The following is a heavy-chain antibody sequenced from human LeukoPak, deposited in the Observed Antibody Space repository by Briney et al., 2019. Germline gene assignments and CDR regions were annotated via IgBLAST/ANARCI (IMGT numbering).Heavy chain of an antibody. Sequence: ASVKVSCKASGYRFTDYFMHWVRQAPGQGLEWMRWINPNSGGTSYSQKFQDRVTMTRDTSISTAYMELSRLRSDDKAVYYCARDGYCSSTACAFDIWGQGTMVTVSS. J-gene: IGHJ3*02. CDR3: ARDGYCSSTACAFDI. CDR2: INPNSGGT. V-gene: IGHV1-2*02. D-gene: IGHD2-2*03. CDR1: GYRFTDYF.